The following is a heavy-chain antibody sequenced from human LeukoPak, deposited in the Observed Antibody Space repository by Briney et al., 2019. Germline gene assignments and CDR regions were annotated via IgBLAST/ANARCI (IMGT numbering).Heavy chain of an antibody. CDR2: ISGSGGST. Sequence: PGGSLRLSCAASGFTFSSYAMSWVRQAPGKGLEWVSAISGSGGSTYYADSVKGRFTISRDNSKNTLYLQMNSLRAEDTAVYYCAKGPLHSSSWYYFDYWGQGTLVTVSS. CDR1: GFTFSSYA. V-gene: IGHV3-23*01. CDR3: AKGPLHSSSWYYFDY. J-gene: IGHJ4*02. D-gene: IGHD6-13*01.